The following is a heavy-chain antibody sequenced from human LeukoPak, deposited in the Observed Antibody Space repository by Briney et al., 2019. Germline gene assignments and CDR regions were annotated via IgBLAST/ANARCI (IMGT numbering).Heavy chain of an antibody. Sequence: GGSLRLSCAASGFTFDDYAMHWVRQAPGKGLEWVSGISWNSGSIGYADSVKGRFTISRDNAKNSLYLQMNSLRAEDTALYYCAKAQGYYYDSSGYLNYYYYYGTDVWGQGTTVTVS. CDR1: GFTFDDYA. V-gene: IGHV3-9*01. D-gene: IGHD3-22*01. J-gene: IGHJ6*02. CDR2: ISWNSGSI. CDR3: AKAQGYYYDSSGYLNYYYYYGTDV.